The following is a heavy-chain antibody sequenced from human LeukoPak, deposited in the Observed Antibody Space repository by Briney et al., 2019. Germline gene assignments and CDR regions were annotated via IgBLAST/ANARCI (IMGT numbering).Heavy chain of an antibody. CDR3: ARDISPFYGSGTYEFDGMDV. V-gene: IGHV3-7*01. Sequence: PGGSLRLSCAASGFTFSSYWMSWVRQAPGKGLEWVANIKEDGSEKFYVDSVKGRFTISRDNAKNSLYLQMNRLRAEDTAVYFCARDISPFYGSGTYEFDGMDVWGQGTTVTVSS. D-gene: IGHD3-10*01. CDR1: GFTFSSYW. CDR2: IKEDGSEK. J-gene: IGHJ6*02.